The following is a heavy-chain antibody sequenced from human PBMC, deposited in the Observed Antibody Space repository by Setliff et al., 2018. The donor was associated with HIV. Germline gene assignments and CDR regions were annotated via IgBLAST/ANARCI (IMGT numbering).Heavy chain of an antibody. CDR3: ARANFWSGYYGY. Sequence: SETLSLTCAVYGGAFSGYYWSWIRQPPGKGLEWIGDINHSGSTNYNPSLKSRVTISVDTSKNQFSLKLSSVTAADTAVYYCARANFWSGYYGYWGQGTLVTVSS. J-gene: IGHJ4*02. CDR1: GGAFSGYY. CDR2: INHSGST. D-gene: IGHD3-3*01. V-gene: IGHV4-34*01.